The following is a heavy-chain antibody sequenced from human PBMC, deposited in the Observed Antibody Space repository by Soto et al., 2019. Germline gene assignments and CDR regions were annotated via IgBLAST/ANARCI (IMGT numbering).Heavy chain of an antibody. Sequence: QVQLQESGPGLVKPSQTLSLTCSVSGGSIGSGGYYWCWVRQHPGKGLEWIGYIDYSGSTNYNPSLKSRLSMSVDTSKNHFSLQLTSVTAADTAVYYCARRDSGYIHGPPHYYYGLDVWGQGTTVTVSS. D-gene: IGHD5-18*01. CDR3: ARRDSGYIHGPPHYYYGLDV. CDR2: IDYSGST. V-gene: IGHV4-31*03. J-gene: IGHJ6*02. CDR1: GGSIGSGGYY.